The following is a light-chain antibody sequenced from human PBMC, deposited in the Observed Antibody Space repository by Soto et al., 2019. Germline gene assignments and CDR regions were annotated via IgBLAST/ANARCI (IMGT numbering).Light chain of an antibody. V-gene: IGKV3-20*01. CDR3: QQYGSLPWT. CDR2: GAS. Sequence: DILLTQSPCTLSLSPGEKATLSCRASQSVSSNYLAWYQQKPGQAPRPLIYGASSRAIGIPDRFSGSGSGTDFTLTISRLEPEDFAVYYCQQYGSLPWTFGQGTKV. CDR1: QSVSSNY. J-gene: IGKJ1*01.